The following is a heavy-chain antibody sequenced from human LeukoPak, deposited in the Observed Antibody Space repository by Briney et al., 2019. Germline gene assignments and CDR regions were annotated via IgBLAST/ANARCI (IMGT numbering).Heavy chain of an antibody. D-gene: IGHD2-2*01. CDR2: IKQDGSEK. Sequence: GGSLRLSCAASGFTFSSYWMSWVRQAPGKGLEWVANIKQDGSEKYYVDSVKGRFTISRDNAKNSLYLQMNSLRTKDTAVYYCARQLPAKVVPAATYYYMDVWGKGTTVTVSS. CDR3: ARQLPAKVVPAATYYYMDV. J-gene: IGHJ6*03. V-gene: IGHV3-7*01. CDR1: GFTFSSYW.